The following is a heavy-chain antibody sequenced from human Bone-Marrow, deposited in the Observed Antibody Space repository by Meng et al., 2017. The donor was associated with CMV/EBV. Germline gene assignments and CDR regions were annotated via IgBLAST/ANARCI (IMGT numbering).Heavy chain of an antibody. J-gene: IGHJ5*02. CDR2: ISYDGSNK. CDR3: AREGYSSSWPNWFDP. CDR1: GFTFSRFW. Sequence: GGSLRLSCVASGFTFSRFWMSWVRQAPGKGLEWVAVISYDGSNKYYADSVKGRFTISRDNSKNTLYLQMNSLRAEDTAVYYCAREGYSSSWPNWFDPWGQGTLVTVSS. V-gene: IGHV3-30-3*01. D-gene: IGHD6-13*01.